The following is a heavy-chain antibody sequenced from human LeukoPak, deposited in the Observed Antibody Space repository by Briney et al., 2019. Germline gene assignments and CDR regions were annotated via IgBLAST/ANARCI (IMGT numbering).Heavy chain of an antibody. D-gene: IGHD3-22*01. CDR1: GYTFTGYY. V-gene: IGHV1-8*02. Sequence: GASVKVSCKASGYTFTGYYMHWVRQAPGQGLEWMGWMNPNSANTGYAQKFQGRVTMTRNTSISTAYMELSSLRSEDTAVYYCASTIPYYDSSGRKTQVAFDIWGQGTMVTVSS. CDR3: ASTIPYYDSSGRKTQVAFDI. J-gene: IGHJ3*02. CDR2: MNPNSANT.